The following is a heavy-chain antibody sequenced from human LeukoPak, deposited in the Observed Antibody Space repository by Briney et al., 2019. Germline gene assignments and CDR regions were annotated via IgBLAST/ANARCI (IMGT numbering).Heavy chain of an antibody. D-gene: IGHD4-23*01. V-gene: IGHV3-23*01. CDR1: AFTFSSYA. CDR2: IGPSGAST. J-gene: IGHJ4*02. Sequence: PGGSLRLSCAAYAFTFSSYAMSWVRQAPGKGLEWVSAIGPSGASTYYTDSVKGRFTISRDNSKNTLYLQMNSLRAEDTAVYYCAKKGGNSGFFDSWGQGTRVTVSS. CDR3: AKKGGNSGFFDS.